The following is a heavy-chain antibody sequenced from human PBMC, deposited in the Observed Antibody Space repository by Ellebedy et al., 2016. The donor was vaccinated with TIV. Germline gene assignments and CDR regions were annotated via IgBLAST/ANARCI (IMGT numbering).Heavy chain of an antibody. CDR1: GGSISSYY. CDR3: ASGPSCGGDCYPFDY. Sequence: SETLSLTXTVSGGSISSYYWSWIRQPPGKGLEWIGYIYYSGSTNYNPSLKSRVTISVDTSKNQFSLKLSSVTAADTAVYYCASGPSCGGDCYPFDYWGQGTLVTVSS. D-gene: IGHD2-21*02. J-gene: IGHJ4*02. CDR2: IYYSGST. V-gene: IGHV4-59*01.